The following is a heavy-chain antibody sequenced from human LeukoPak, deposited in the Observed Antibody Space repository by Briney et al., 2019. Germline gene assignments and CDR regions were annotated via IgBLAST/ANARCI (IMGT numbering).Heavy chain of an antibody. D-gene: IGHD6-19*01. V-gene: IGHV3-20*04. CDR1: GFTFDDYG. Sequence: GGSLRLSCAASGFTFDDYGMSWVRQAPGKGLEWVSGINWNGGSTGYADSVKGRFTISRDNSKNTLYLQMNSLRAEDTAVYYCAKDGDSSGWYVLDYWGQGTLVTVSS. CDR3: AKDGDSSGWYVLDY. CDR2: INWNGGST. J-gene: IGHJ4*02.